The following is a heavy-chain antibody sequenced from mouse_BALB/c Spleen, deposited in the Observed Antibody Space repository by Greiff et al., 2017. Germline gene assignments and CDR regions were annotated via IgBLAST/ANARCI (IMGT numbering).Heavy chain of an antibody. CDR2: IWRGGST. CDR1: GFSLTSYG. Sequence: VQGVESGPSLVQPSQSLSITCTVSGFSLTSYGVHWVRQSPGKGLEWLGVIWRGGSTDYNAAFMSRLSITKDNSKSQVFFKMNSLQADDTAIYYCATPYGNYAWFAYWGQGTLVTVSA. V-gene: IGHV2-5-1*01. J-gene: IGHJ3*01. CDR3: ATPYGNYAWFAY. D-gene: IGHD2-10*02.